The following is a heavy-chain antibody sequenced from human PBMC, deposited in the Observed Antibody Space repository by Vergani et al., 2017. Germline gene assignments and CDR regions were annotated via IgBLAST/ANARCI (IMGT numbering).Heavy chain of an antibody. Sequence: QVQLVQSGAEVKKPGASVKVSCKASGYTFTGYYMHWVRQAPGQGLEWMGWINPNSGGTNYAQKFQGRVTMTRDTSISTAYMERSRLRSDDTAVYYCARELLMTTVTNDAFDIWGQGTMVTVSS. V-gene: IGHV1-2*02. CDR1: GYTFTGYY. D-gene: IGHD4-17*01. CDR3: ARELLMTTVTNDAFDI. CDR2: INPNSGGT. J-gene: IGHJ3*02.